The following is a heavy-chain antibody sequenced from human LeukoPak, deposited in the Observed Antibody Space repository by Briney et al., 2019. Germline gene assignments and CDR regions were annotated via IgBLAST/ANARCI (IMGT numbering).Heavy chain of an antibody. CDR2: TYYRSKWYN. CDR3: ASLVHYYGSGSLNWFDP. V-gene: IGHV6-1*01. D-gene: IGHD3-10*01. J-gene: IGHJ5*02. CDR1: GDSVSSNSAA. Sequence: SQTLSLTCAISGDSVSSNSAAWNWIRQSPSRGLEWLGRTYYRSKWYNDYAVSVKSRITINPDTSKNQFSLKLSSVTAADTAVYYCASLVHYYGSGSLNWFDPWGQGTLVTVSS.